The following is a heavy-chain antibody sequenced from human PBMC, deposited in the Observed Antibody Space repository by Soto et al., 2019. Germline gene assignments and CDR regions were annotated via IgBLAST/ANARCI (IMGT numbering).Heavy chain of an antibody. Sequence: ASVKVSCKASGYTFSSYGITWVRQAPGQGLEWIAWISTYNGNTEYAESPQGRAAMTMDTYSSTVYLELRSLISDDTAIYYCARGYSDSSGYWALGNWGQGALVTVSS. D-gene: IGHD3-22*01. J-gene: IGHJ4*02. V-gene: IGHV1-18*04. CDR2: ISTYNGNT. CDR1: GYTFSSYG. CDR3: ARGYSDSSGYWALGN.